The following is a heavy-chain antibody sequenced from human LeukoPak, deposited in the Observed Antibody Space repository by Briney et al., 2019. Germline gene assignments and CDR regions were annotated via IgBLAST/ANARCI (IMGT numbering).Heavy chain of an antibody. CDR1: GYTFTSYD. CDR2: MNPNSGNT. Sequence: RASVKVSCKASGYTFTSYDINWVRQATGQGLEWMGWMNPNSGNTGYAQKFQGRATMTRNTSISTAYMELSSLRSEDTAVYYCARSRSTYYDFWSGYVDLAKYWGQGTLVTVSS. V-gene: IGHV1-8*01. CDR3: ARSRSTYYDFWSGYVDLAKY. J-gene: IGHJ4*02. D-gene: IGHD3-3*01.